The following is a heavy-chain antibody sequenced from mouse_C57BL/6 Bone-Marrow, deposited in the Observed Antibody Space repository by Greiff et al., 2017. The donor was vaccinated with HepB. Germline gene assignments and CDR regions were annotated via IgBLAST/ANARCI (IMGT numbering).Heavy chain of an antibody. CDR3: AKNDGYYFWYFDV. V-gene: IGHV2-4*01. Sequence: VNVVESGPGLVQPSQSLSITCTVSGFSLTSYGVHWVRQPPGKGLEWLGVIWSGGSTDYNAAFISRLSISKDNAKSQVFFKMNSLQADDTAIYYCAKNDGYYFWYFDVWGTGTTVTVSS. J-gene: IGHJ1*03. D-gene: IGHD2-3*01. CDR2: IWSGGST. CDR1: GFSLTSYG.